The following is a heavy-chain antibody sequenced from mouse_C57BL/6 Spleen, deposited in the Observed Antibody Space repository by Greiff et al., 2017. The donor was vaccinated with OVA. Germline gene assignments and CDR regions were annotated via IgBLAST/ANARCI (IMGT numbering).Heavy chain of an antibody. Sequence: EVQLQQSGPELVKPGASVKISCKASGYSFTGYYMNWVKQSPEKSLEWIGEINPSTGGTTYNQKFKAKATLTVDKSSSTAYMQLKSLTSEDSAVYYCARYNGYTGGYFDVWGTGTTVTVSS. CDR3: ARYNGYTGGYFDV. J-gene: IGHJ1*03. CDR2: INPSTGGT. V-gene: IGHV1-42*01. CDR1: GYSFTGYY. D-gene: IGHD2-3*01.